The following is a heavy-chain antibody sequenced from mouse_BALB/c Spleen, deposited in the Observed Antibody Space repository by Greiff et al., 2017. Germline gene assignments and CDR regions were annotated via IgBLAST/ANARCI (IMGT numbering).Heavy chain of an antibody. V-gene: IGHV3-2*02. D-gene: IGHD2-1*01. J-gene: IGHJ2*01. Sequence: EVQLQESGPGLVKPSQSLSLTCTVTGYSITSYYAWNWIRQCPGNKLEWMGYISYSGSTSYNPSLKSRISITRDTSKNQFFLQLNSVTTEDTATYYCARDYGNYFDYWGQGTTLTVSS. CDR1: GYSITSYYA. CDR2: ISYSGST. CDR3: ARDYGNYFDY.